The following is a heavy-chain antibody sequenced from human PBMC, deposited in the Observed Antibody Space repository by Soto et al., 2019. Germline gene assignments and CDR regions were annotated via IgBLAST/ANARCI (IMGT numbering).Heavy chain of an antibody. V-gene: IGHV1-69*04. D-gene: IGHD2-2*01. Sequence: GASVKVSCKASGGTFSSYTISWVRQAPGQGLEWMGRIIPILGIANYAQKFQGRVTITADKSTSTAYMELSSLRSEDTAVYYCAREIVVVPAAQPEYYNWFDPWGQGTLVTVSS. CDR2: IIPILGIA. CDR1: GGTFSSYT. J-gene: IGHJ5*02. CDR3: AREIVVVPAAQPEYYNWFDP.